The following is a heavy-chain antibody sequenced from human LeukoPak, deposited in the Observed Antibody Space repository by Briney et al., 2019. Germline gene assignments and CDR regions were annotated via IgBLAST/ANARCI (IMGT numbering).Heavy chain of an antibody. CDR3: ARVRGPSKGILDIVVVPAANARTFDP. CDR2: MNPNSGNT. V-gene: IGHV1-8*01. J-gene: IGHJ5*02. D-gene: IGHD2-2*01. CDR1: GYTFTSYD. Sequence: ASVKVSCKASGYTFTSYDINWVRQGTGQGLEWMGWMNPNSGNTGYAQKFQGRVTMTRNTSISTAYMELSSLRSEDTAVYYCARVRGPSKGILDIVVVPAANARTFDPWGQGTLVTVSS.